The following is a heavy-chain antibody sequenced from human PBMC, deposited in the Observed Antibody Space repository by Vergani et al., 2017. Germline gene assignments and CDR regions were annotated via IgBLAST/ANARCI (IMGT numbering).Heavy chain of an antibody. Sequence: EVQLVESGGGLVKPGGSLRLSCVVSGFDFSSYIMNWVRQAPGKGLEWVSFVSTGTKSQSYAESVKGRFTISRDNAKSSLYLQMNSLRAEDTGVYYCARDRYYLGSGSYPYFYYYGLDVWGQGTAVTVSS. CDR2: VSTGTKSQ. J-gene: IGHJ6*02. CDR1: GFDFSSYI. D-gene: IGHD3-10*01. CDR3: ARDRYYLGSGSYPYFYYYGLDV. V-gene: IGHV3-21*05.